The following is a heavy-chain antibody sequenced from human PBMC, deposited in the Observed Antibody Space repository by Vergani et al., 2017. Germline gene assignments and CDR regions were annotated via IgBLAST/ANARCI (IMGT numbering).Heavy chain of an antibody. D-gene: IGHD3-9*01. CDR3: ARGDYGILTGYRY. CDR1: GYTFRNYY. V-gene: IGHV1-46*03. CDR2: INPSGGHT. J-gene: IGHJ4*02. Sequence: QVQVVQSGAEVKKSGASVKVSCKTSGYTFRNYYMHWVRQAPGQGLEWMGIINPSGGHTNYAKKFQGRVTMTRDTSTSTVYMELSSLRSDDTAIYYCARGDYGILTGYRYWGQGTLVTVSA.